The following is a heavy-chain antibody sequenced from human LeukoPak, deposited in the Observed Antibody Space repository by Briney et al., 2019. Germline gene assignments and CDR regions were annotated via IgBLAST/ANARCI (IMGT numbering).Heavy chain of an antibody. CDR3: AKEDPWFGDAFDL. CDR2: ISGGGVGRT. J-gene: IGHJ3*01. D-gene: IGHD3-10*01. CDR1: GFTLNSYA. V-gene: IGHV3-23*01. Sequence: PGGSLRLSCEASGFTLNSYAMSWVRQAPGKGLDWVSVISGGGVGRTDYADSVRGRFTISRDDSKNTMYLEMNSLTVEDTAVYFCAKEDPWFGDAFDLWGQGTSVTVSS.